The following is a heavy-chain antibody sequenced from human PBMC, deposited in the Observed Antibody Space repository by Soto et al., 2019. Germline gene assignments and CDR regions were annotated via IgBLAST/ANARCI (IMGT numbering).Heavy chain of an antibody. J-gene: IGHJ4*02. CDR1: GFTFSGSA. D-gene: IGHD2-15*01. CDR3: TRLAATDY. V-gene: IGHV3-73*01. CDR2: IRSKANSYAT. Sequence: GGSLRLSCAASGFTFSGSAMHWVRQASGKGLEWVGRIRSKANSYATAYAASVKGRFTISRDDSKNTAYLQMNSLKTEETAVYYCTRLAATDYWGQGTLVTVSS.